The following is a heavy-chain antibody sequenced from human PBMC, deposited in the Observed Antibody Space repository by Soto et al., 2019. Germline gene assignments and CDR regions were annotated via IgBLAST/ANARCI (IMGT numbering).Heavy chain of an antibody. V-gene: IGHV3-30*18. D-gene: IGHD5-18*01. Sequence: QVQLVESGGGVVQPGRSLRLSCAASGFTFSSYGMHWVRQAPGKGLEWVAVISYDGSNKYYADSVKGRFTIYRDNSKNTLYLQMNSLRAEDTAVYYCAKDPRRYSPMYYFDYWGQGTLVTVSS. CDR2: ISYDGSNK. CDR3: AKDPRRYSPMYYFDY. CDR1: GFTFSSYG. J-gene: IGHJ4*02.